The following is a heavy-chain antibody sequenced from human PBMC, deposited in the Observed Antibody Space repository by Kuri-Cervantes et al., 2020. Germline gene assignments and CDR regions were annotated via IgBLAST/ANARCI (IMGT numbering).Heavy chain of an antibody. CDR3: ASRTNYGDLAEAFDI. CDR2: IYYSEST. J-gene: IGHJ3*02. CDR1: GGSISSSSYY. D-gene: IGHD4-17*01. Sequence: SETLSLTCTVSGGSISSSSYYWGWIRQPPGKGLGWIGSIYYSESTYYNPSLKSRVTISVDTSKNQFSLKLSSVTAADTAVYFCASRTNYGDLAEAFDIWGQGTMVTVSS. V-gene: IGHV4-39*01.